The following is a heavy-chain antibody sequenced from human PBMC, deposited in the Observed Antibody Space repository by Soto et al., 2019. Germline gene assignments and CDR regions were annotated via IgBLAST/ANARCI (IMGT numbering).Heavy chain of an antibody. CDR1: GYTFTSYG. V-gene: IGHV1-18*04. D-gene: IGHD3-16*01. Sequence: ASVKVSCRASGYTFTSYGISWVRQAPGQGLEWMGWISAYNGNTNYAQKLQGRVTMTTDTSTSTAYMELRSLRSDDTAVYYCARDRRGRLGYYYGMDVWGQGTTVTVSS. CDR2: ISAYNGNT. CDR3: ARDRRGRLGYYYGMDV. J-gene: IGHJ6*02.